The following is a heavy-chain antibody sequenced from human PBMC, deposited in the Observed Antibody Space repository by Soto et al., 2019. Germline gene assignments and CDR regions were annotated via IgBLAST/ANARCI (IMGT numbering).Heavy chain of an antibody. Sequence: ASVKVSCKASGGTFSSYAISWVRQTPGPGLEWMGGIIPIFGTANYAQKFQSRVTITADESTSTAYMELSSLRSEDTAVYYCARDWAYYDFWSGYRALRYYYGMDVWGQGTTVTVSS. CDR2: IIPIFGTA. V-gene: IGHV1-69*13. CDR1: GGTFSSYA. CDR3: ARDWAYYDFWSGYRALRYYYGMDV. D-gene: IGHD3-3*01. J-gene: IGHJ6*02.